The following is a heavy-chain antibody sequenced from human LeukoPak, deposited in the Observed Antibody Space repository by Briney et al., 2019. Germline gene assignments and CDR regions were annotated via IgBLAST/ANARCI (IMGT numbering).Heavy chain of an antibody. V-gene: IGHV3-30*04. Sequence: GRSLRLSCAASGFTFSSYAMHWVRQAPGKGLEWVAVISYDGSSKYHADSVKGRFTISRDNSKNTLYLQMNSLRAEDTAVYYCAREAPDYYDSSGYPYYFDYWGQGTLVTVSS. CDR2: ISYDGSSK. CDR3: AREAPDYYDSSGYPYYFDY. D-gene: IGHD3-22*01. CDR1: GFTFSSYA. J-gene: IGHJ4*02.